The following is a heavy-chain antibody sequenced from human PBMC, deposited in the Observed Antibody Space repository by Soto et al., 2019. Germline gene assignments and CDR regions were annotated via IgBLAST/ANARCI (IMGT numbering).Heavy chain of an antibody. CDR1: GFTFSAYV. Sequence: GGSLRLSCAASGFTFSAYVMSWVRQAPGKGLEWVSSITSSGGGTYYADSVKGRFTVSRDNSKNTVYLQMNSLRVEDTAVYYCARELSAQSDYWGQGILVTVSS. V-gene: IGHV3-23*01. CDR3: ARELSAQSDY. J-gene: IGHJ4*01. CDR2: ITSSGGGT.